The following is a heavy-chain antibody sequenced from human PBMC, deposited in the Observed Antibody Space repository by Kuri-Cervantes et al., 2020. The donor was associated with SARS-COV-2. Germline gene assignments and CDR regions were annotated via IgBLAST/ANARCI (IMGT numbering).Heavy chain of an antibody. V-gene: IGHV3-30*04. D-gene: IGHD6-13*01. Sequence: GGSLRLSCAASGFTFSSYAMHWVRQAPGKGLEWVAVISYDGSNKYYADSVKGRFTISRDNSKNTLYLQMNSLRAEDTAVCYCARGKQQLVPHYFDYWGQGTRVTGFS. CDR1: GFTFSSYA. CDR2: ISYDGSNK. J-gene: IGHJ4*02. CDR3: ARGKQQLVPHYFDY.